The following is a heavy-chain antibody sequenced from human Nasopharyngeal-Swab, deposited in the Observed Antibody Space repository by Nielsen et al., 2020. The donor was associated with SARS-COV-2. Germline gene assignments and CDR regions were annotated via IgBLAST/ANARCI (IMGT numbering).Heavy chain of an antibody. CDR1: GYTFTSYG. CDR2: ISAYNGNT. Sequence: ASVKVSCKASGYTFTSYGISWVRQAPGQGLEWMGWISAYNGNTNYAQKLQGRVTMTTDTSTSTDYMELRSLRSDDTAVYYCARDNTGYSSGWIDYWGQGTLVTVSS. J-gene: IGHJ4*02. D-gene: IGHD6-19*01. CDR3: ARDNTGYSSGWIDY. V-gene: IGHV1-18*01.